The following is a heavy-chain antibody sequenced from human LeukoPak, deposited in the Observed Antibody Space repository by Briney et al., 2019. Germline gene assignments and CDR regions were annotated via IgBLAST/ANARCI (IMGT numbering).Heavy chain of an antibody. V-gene: IGHV3-7*01. CDR1: AAFSSNW. CDR3: ARDGVTGTTSYFDY. J-gene: IGHJ4*02. CDR2: IKTDGRET. D-gene: IGHD1-20*01. Sequence: PGGSLRLSCVASAAFSSNWMSWVRQTPGKGLEWVANIKTDGRETYYVDSVKGRFTISRDNAKNSLYPQMNSLRAEDTAVYYCARDGVTGTTSYFDYWGQGTLVTVSS.